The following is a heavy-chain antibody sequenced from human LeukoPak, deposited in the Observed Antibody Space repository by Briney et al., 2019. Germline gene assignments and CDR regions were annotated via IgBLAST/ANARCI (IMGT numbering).Heavy chain of an antibody. J-gene: IGHJ6*03. Sequence: GGSLRLSCAASGFTFDDFALTWVRQSPEKGLEWVSGINWDGTATGYADPVKGRFTISRDNAKNSLYLQMNSLRAEDSALYYCTRGGFGAHYYYYMDVWGKGTTVTVSS. D-gene: IGHD3-16*01. CDR2: INWDGTAT. CDR1: GFTFDDFA. CDR3: TRGGFGAHYYYYMDV. V-gene: IGHV3-20*04.